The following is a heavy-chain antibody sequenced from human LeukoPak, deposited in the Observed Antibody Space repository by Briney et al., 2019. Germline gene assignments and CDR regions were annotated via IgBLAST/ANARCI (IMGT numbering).Heavy chain of an antibody. J-gene: IGHJ5*02. CDR3: ARSVIVGTIEGWFAP. CDR1: GGSISSSTYY. Sequence: SDTLSLTCTVSGGSISSSTYYWGWIRKPPGKGLEWIVSIYYSGSTYHNPSLKNRVTISIGTSKNLFSLKLSSVTAADTAVYYCARSVIVGTIEGWFAPWGQGTLVTVSS. D-gene: IGHD5-12*01. CDR2: IYYSGST. V-gene: IGHV4-39*01.